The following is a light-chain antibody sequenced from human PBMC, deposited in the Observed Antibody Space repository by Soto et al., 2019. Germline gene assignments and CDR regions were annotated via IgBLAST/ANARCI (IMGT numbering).Light chain of an antibody. Sequence: QSVLTQPASVSGSPGQSITISCTGTSSDVGGYNYVSWYQQHPGKAPKLMIYEVSNRPSGVSNRFSGSKSGNKASLTISGLQAEDEADYYCSSYTSSSTLVVFGGGTKLPVL. CDR1: SSDVGGYNY. CDR2: EVS. V-gene: IGLV2-14*01. J-gene: IGLJ2*01. CDR3: SSYTSSSTLVV.